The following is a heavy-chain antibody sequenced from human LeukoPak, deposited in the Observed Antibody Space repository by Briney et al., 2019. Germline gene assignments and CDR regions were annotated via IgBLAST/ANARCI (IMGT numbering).Heavy chain of an antibody. CDR2: IYSGGST. J-gene: IGHJ4*02. D-gene: IGHD6-13*01. CDR3: ARQTGWQQLSE. CDR1: GFTFSSYG. V-gene: IGHV3-66*04. Sequence: PGGSLRLSCAASGFTFSSYGMHWVRQAPGKGQEWVSVIYSGGSTYYADSVKGRFTISRDNSKNTLYLQMNSLRAEDTAVYYCARQTGWQQLSEWGQGTLVTVSS.